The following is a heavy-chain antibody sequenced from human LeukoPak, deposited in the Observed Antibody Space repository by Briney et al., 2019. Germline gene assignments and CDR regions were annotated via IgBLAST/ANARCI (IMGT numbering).Heavy chain of an antibody. J-gene: IGHJ5*02. CDR3: ARVKGSNWFDP. Sequence: SDTLSLTCNASGVPISIYYWSWIRQPPGKGLEWIGYIYNSESTYYNPSLKSRVTTSLDTSKNQFSLRLNSVTAGDTAVYYCARVKGSNWFDPWGQGTLVTVSS. CDR2: IYNSEST. D-gene: IGHD6-6*01. CDR1: GVPISIYY. V-gene: IGHV4-59*01.